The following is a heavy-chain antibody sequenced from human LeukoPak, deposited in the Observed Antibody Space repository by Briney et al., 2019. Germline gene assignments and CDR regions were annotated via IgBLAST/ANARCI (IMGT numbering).Heavy chain of an antibody. CDR1: GFTFINYA. CDR2: ISYDGSNK. D-gene: IGHD3-10*01. J-gene: IGHJ6*02. Sequence: GGSLRLSCAASGFTFINYAMHWVRQAPGKGLEWVAVISYDGSNKYYADSVKGRFTISRDSSQNTLHLQMNSLGVEDTAVYYCARVEESITMVRGVIKDYYGMDVWGQGTTVTVSS. V-gene: IGHV3-30-3*01. CDR3: ARVEESITMVRGVIKDYYGMDV.